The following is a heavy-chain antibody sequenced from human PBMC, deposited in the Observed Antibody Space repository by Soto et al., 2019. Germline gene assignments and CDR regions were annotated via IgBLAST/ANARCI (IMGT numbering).Heavy chain of an antibody. J-gene: IGHJ6*02. CDR1: GGTFSSYA. V-gene: IGHV1-69*06. Sequence: ASVKVSCKASGGTFSSYAISWVRQAPGQGLEWMGGIIPIFGTANYAQKFQGRVTITADKSTSTAYMELSSLRSEDTAVYYCARDSRAARPLYYYGMDVWGQGPRSPSP. D-gene: IGHD6-6*01. CDR2: IIPIFGTA. CDR3: ARDSRAARPLYYYGMDV.